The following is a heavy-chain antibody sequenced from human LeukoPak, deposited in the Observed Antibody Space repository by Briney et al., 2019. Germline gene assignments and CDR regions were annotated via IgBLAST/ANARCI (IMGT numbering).Heavy chain of an antibody. CDR2: ISYDGSNK. D-gene: IGHD3-10*01. V-gene: IGHV3-30*18. CDR1: GFTFSSYG. J-gene: IGHJ6*02. Sequence: GGSLRLSCAASGFTFSSYGMHWVRQAPGKGLEWVAVISYDGSNKYYADSVKGRFTISRDNSKNTLYLQMNSLRAEDTAVYYCAKGHHGVWFGELSVWGQGTTVTVSS. CDR3: AKGHHGVWFGELSV.